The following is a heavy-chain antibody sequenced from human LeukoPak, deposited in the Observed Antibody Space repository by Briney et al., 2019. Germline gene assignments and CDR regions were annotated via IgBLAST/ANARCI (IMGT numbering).Heavy chain of an antibody. J-gene: IGHJ4*02. CDR2: ISWDGGST. D-gene: IGHD5-24*01. V-gene: IGHV3-43D*03. CDR3: ARDPGGVEMATIYFDY. Sequence: GGSLRLSCAASGFTFDDYAMHWVRQAPGKGLEWVSLISWDGGSTYYADSVKGRSTISRDNSKNSLYLQMNSLRAEDTAVYYCARDPGGVEMATIYFDYWGQGTLVTVSS. CDR1: GFTFDDYA.